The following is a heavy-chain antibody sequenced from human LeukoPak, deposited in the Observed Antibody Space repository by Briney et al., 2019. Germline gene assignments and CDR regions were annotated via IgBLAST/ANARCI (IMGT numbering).Heavy chain of an antibody. D-gene: IGHD5-12*01. CDR2: TNQEGSEK. CDR3: ARDPKWLDY. Sequence: GGSLRLSCAASGFTISTYWMSWVRQAPGKGLEWVANTNQEGSEKYYVDSVKGRFTISKDNAKNSLYLQMISLRAEDTAVYYCARDPKWLDYWGQGTLVTVSS. CDR1: GFTISTYW. V-gene: IGHV3-7*01. J-gene: IGHJ4*02.